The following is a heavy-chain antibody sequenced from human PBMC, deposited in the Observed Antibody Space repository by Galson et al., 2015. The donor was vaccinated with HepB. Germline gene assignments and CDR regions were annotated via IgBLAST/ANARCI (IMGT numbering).Heavy chain of an antibody. V-gene: IGHV4-34*10. CDR2: INRSGST. CDR3: ARGPTYYDSNSYYFSLGFDV. Sequence: QVQLRESGPGLVQPSETLSLTCAVYGGSFSGYYWSWIRQPPGKGLEWIGEINRSGSTNYSPSLKSRVSMSLDTSKNQFSLKLSSVTAADTAVFYCARGPTYYDSNSYYFSLGFDVWGRGTMVTVSS. J-gene: IGHJ3*01. CDR1: GGSFSGYY. D-gene: IGHD3-22*01.